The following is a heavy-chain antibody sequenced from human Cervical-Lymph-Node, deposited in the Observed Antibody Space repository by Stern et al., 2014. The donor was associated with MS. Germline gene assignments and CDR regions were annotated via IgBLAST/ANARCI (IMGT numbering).Heavy chain of an antibody. V-gene: IGHV3-9*01. CDR1: GFNFGDYG. Sequence: EMQLVESGGGLVQPGRSLRLSCAASGFNFGDYGMHWVRQAPGKGLEWVSGISWNSDKLVYAGYVKGRLTLSRGKPNDSPDLTNDSLRVEDTALYYCAKDRTSSSWGVDYWGQGTLVTVSS. CDR3: AKDRTSSSWGVDY. CDR2: ISWNSDKL. J-gene: IGHJ4*02. D-gene: IGHD6-19*01.